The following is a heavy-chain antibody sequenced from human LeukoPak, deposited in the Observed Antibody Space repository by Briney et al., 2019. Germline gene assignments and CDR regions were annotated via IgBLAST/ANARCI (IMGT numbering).Heavy chain of an antibody. V-gene: IGHV1-69*13. CDR3: ARSTFNYYGSGSYYPYYYMDV. CDR2: IIPIFGTA. D-gene: IGHD3-10*01. J-gene: IGHJ6*03. CDR1: GGTFSSYA. Sequence: SVKVSCKASGGTFSSYAISWVRQAPGQGLEWMGGIIPIFGTANYAQKFQGRVTITADESTSTAYMELSSLRSEDTAVYYCARSTFNYYGSGSYYPYYYMDVWGKGTTVTISS.